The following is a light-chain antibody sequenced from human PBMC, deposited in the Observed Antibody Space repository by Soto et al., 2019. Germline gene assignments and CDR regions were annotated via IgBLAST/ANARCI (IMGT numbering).Light chain of an antibody. V-gene: IGKV3-11*01. CDR2: DAS. CDR3: QQRSNWPPT. CDR1: QSVSSY. Sequence: EIVLTQSPATLSLSPGERATLSCRASQSVSSYLAWYQQKPGQAPRLLIYDASNRATGIPARFSGSGSGTNFTLPISSLEPEDFAVYYCQQRSNWPPTFGQGPKV. J-gene: IGKJ1*01.